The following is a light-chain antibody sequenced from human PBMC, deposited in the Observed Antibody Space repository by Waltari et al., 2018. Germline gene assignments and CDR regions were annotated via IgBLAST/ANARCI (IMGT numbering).Light chain of an antibody. CDR1: SGHSSNV. V-gene: IGLV4-69*01. CDR3: QTGGHGTWV. J-gene: IGLJ3*02. Sequence: QLVLTQSPSASASLGASVKLTCTLSSGHSSNVIAWLQQQSEKGPRYLMKVNSDGSHSKGDVIPDRFSGSSSGAERYLTISSLQSEDEADYYCQTGGHGTWVFGGGTKLTVL. CDR2: VNSDGSH.